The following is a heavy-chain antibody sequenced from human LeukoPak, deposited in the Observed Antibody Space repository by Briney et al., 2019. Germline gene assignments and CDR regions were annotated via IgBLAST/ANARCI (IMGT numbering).Heavy chain of an antibody. CDR3: ARIRVGAQDAFDS. V-gene: IGHV1-2*02. Sequence: ASVTVSFKGSGYTFTGYYLHWVRPAPGQGLEWMGWINPNSGGTNNAQKLQGRVTMTRETTISTAYMEMSRLRADDTAVYYCARIRVGAQDAFDSWGQGTMVTVSS. CDR1: GYTFTGYY. D-gene: IGHD1-26*01. CDR2: INPNSGGT. J-gene: IGHJ3*02.